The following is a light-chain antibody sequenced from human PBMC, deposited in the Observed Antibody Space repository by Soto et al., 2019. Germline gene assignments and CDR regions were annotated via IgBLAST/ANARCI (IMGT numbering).Light chain of an antibody. Sequence: DIVMTQSPLSLPVTPGEPASISCRSSQSLLHSNGYNCLDWYLQKPGQSPQLLIYLGSNRASGVPDRFSGSGSGTDFTLKISRVEAEAVGVYYCMQALQTPLTFGGGTKVEIK. CDR3: MQALQTPLT. V-gene: IGKV2-28*01. J-gene: IGKJ4*01. CDR2: LGS. CDR1: QSLLHSNGYNC.